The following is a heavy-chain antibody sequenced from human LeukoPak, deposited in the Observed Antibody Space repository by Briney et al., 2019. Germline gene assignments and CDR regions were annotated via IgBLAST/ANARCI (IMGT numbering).Heavy chain of an antibody. CDR3: ANRAAGYNYGFDY. CDR2: ISGSGGST. CDR1: GFTFSSYA. D-gene: IGHD5-24*01. J-gene: IGHJ4*02. Sequence: GGSLRLSCAASGFTFSSYAMSWVRQAPGKGLEWVSAISGSGGSTYDADSVKGRFTISRDNSKNTLHLQMNSLRAEDTAVYYCANRAAGYNYGFDYWGQGTLVTVSS. V-gene: IGHV3-23*01.